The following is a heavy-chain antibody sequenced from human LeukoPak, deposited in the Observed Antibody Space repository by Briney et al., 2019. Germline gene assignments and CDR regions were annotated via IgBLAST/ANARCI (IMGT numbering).Heavy chain of an antibody. CDR3: ARGRYYYDSSGTKIQDAFDI. Sequence: SETLSLTCTVSGGSISSGDYYWSWIRQPPGKGLEWIGYIYYSGSTYYNPSLKSRVTMSVDTSKNQFSLKLSSVTAADTAVYYCARGRYYYDSSGTKIQDAFDIWGQGTMVTVSS. J-gene: IGHJ3*02. D-gene: IGHD3-22*01. V-gene: IGHV4-30-4*01. CDR1: GGSISSGDYY. CDR2: IYYSGST.